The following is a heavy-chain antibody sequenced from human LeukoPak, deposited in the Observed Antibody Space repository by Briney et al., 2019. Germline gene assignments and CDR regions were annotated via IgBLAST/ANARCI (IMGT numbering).Heavy chain of an antibody. Sequence: SETLSLTCAVYGGSFSGYYWSWIRQPPGKGLEWIGEINHSGSTNYNPSLKSRVTISVDTSKNQFSLKLSSVTAADTAVYYCASSFDRRDGYRTPLAYWGQGTLVTVSS. CDR2: INHSGST. V-gene: IGHV4-34*01. D-gene: IGHD5-24*01. J-gene: IGHJ4*02. CDR1: GGSFSGYY. CDR3: ASSFDRRDGYRTPLAY.